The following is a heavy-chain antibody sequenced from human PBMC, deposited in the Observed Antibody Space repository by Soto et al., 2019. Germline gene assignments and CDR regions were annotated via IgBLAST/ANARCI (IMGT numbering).Heavy chain of an antibody. CDR1: GYTFTSYD. Sequence: ASVKVSCKASGYTFTSYDINWVRQAPGQGLEWMGWMNPNSGNTGYAQKFQGRVTMTRNTSISTAYMELSSLRSEDTAVYYCARRGYSSSWYYYYYYGMDVWGQGTTVTVSS. CDR2: MNPNSGNT. V-gene: IGHV1-8*01. D-gene: IGHD6-13*01. CDR3: ARRGYSSSWYYYYYYGMDV. J-gene: IGHJ6*02.